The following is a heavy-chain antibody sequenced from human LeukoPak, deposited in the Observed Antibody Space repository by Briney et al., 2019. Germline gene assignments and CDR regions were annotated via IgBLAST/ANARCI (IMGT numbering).Heavy chain of an antibody. CDR2: ISSGGITI. Sequence: GGSLRLSCADSGFSFSNFWMHWVRQAPGKGLEWVSYISSGGITIQYADSAKGRFTISRDNAKNSLYLQMNSLRAEDTAVYYCARGGSVGGSFDSSGYYPDYWGQGTLVTVSS. J-gene: IGHJ4*02. CDR3: ARGGSVGGSFDSSGYYPDY. D-gene: IGHD3-22*01. CDR1: GFSFSNFW. V-gene: IGHV3-48*04.